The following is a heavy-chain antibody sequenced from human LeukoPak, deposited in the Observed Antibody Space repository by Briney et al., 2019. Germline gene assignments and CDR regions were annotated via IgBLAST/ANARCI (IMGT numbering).Heavy chain of an antibody. CDR2: VYHSGST. J-gene: IGHJ5*02. CDR3: ARRRRTGGYDSLSVWFDP. D-gene: IGHD5-12*01. CDR1: GYSLTNGYY. V-gene: IGHV4-38-2*02. Sequence: SETLSLTCTVSGYSLTNGYYWVWIRQPPGKGLEWIGAVYHSGSTYYNPSLRSRVATSVDTSKNQFSLKLSSVTAADTAVYYCARRRRTGGYDSLSVWFDPWGQGTLVTVSS.